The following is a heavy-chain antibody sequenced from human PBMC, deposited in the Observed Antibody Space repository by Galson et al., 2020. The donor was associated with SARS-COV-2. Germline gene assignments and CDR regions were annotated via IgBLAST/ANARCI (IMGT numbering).Heavy chain of an antibody. CDR3: SRAAVAGPVDY. J-gene: IGHJ4*02. CDR2: IYNSGNT. V-gene: IGHV4-59*11. CDR1: GGSISSHY. Sequence: SETLSLTCTVSGGSISSHYWSWIRQSPGKGLEWIGCIYNSGNTDYNPSLKSRVTISIDTAKNQFYLKVSSVTAADTAVYYCSRAAVAGPVDYWGQGTLVTVSS. D-gene: IGHD6-19*01.